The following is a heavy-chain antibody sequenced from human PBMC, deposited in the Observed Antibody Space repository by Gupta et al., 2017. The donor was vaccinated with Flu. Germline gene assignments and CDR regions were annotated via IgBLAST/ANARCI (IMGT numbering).Heavy chain of an antibody. CDR3: ARDFRPDSSGYYYVMGY. CDR2: IIPIFGTA. CDR1: GGTFSSYA. V-gene: IGHV1-69*01. D-gene: IGHD3-22*01. Sequence: QVQLVQSGAEVKKPGSSVKVSCKASGGTFSSYAISWVRQAPGQGLEWMGGIIPIFGTANYEQKFQGRVTITADESTSTAYMELSSLRSEDTAVYYCARDFRPDSSGYYYVMGYWGQGTLVTVSS. J-gene: IGHJ4*02.